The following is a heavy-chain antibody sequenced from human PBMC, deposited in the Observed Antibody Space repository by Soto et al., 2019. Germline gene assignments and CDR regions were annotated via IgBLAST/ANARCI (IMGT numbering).Heavy chain of an antibody. CDR3: ARHYGSYNAFDY. V-gene: IGHV4-39*01. D-gene: IGHD1-1*01. CDR2: IYYSGRT. Sequence: QLQLHESGPGLVKLSETLSLTCTVSSGSITSSNYYWDWIRQPPGKGLEWIGSIYYSGRTYYNPSLKSRVTMSVDTSKNQFSLQLGSVTAADTAVYYCARHYGSYNAFDYWGQGTLVTVSS. J-gene: IGHJ4*02. CDR1: SGSITSSNYY.